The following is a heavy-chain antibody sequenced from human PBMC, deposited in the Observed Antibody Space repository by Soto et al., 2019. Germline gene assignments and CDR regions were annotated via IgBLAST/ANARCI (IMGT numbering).Heavy chain of an antibody. CDR2: IYYSGSP. V-gene: IGHV4-39*01. Sequence: GPGPAYTSETLSLTCTVSGDSINSDVYSWGWIRQPPGKGLEWIGSIYYSGSPSYNPSLKSRVTISVDTSKNQFSLRLSSVTAADTAGYYCARHFGLSLSHPLEFCGQGSLVPVSS. CDR3: ARHFGLSLSHPLEF. J-gene: IGHJ4*03. D-gene: IGHD3-10*01. CDR1: GDSINSDVYS.